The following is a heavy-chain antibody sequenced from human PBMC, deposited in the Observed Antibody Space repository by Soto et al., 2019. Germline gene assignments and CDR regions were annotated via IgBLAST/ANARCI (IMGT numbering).Heavy chain of an antibody. CDR2: ISYDGSNK. D-gene: IGHD3-22*01. CDR1: GFTFSSYG. V-gene: IGHV3-30*03. Sequence: RRLSCAASGFTFSSYGMHWVRQAPGKGLEWVAVISYDGSNKYYADSVKGRFTISRDNSKNTLYLQMNSLRAEDTAVYYCAMPWAGSGYYLEDGFDYWGQGTLVTVSS. J-gene: IGHJ4*02. CDR3: AMPWAGSGYYLEDGFDY.